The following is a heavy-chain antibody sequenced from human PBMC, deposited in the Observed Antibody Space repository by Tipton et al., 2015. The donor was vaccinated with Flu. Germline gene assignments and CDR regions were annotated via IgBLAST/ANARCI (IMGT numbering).Heavy chain of an antibody. V-gene: IGHV4-39*07. CDR1: GGPISSSSYY. Sequence: TLSLTCTVSGGPISSSSYYWGWIRQPPGKGLEWIGSIYYSGSTYYNPSPKSRVTISVDTSKNQFSLKLSSVTAADTAVYYCARDAITIFGVAQVYYYGMDVWGQGTTVTVSS. D-gene: IGHD3-3*01. CDR2: IYYSGST. CDR3: ARDAITIFGVAQVYYYGMDV. J-gene: IGHJ6*02.